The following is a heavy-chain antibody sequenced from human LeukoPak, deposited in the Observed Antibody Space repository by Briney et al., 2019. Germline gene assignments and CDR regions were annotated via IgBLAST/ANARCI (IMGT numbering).Heavy chain of an antibody. CDR1: GGSISSSSYY. D-gene: IGHD6-19*01. CDR3: ACQHSSGYY. V-gene: IGHV4-39*01. J-gene: IGHJ1*01. CDR2: IYYSGST. Sequence: SETLSLTCTVSGGSISSSSYYWRWIRQPPGKGLKWIGSIYYSGSTYYNPSLNSRVTISVDTSKTQFSLKLSSVTAADTAVYYCACQHSSGYYWGQGTLVTVSS.